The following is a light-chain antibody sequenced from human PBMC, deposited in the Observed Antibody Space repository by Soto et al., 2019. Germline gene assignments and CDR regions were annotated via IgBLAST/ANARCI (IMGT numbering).Light chain of an antibody. Sequence: EIVLTQSPATLSLSPGERATLSCRASQSVGSYLGWYQHKPGQAPRLLIYDAANRAPGIPARLSGSGSGTDFTRTISSLEPEDFAFYYCQQYSNWPRGTFGQGTKTEIK. V-gene: IGKV3-11*01. CDR2: DAA. J-gene: IGKJ2*01. CDR1: QSVGSY. CDR3: QQYSNWPRGT.